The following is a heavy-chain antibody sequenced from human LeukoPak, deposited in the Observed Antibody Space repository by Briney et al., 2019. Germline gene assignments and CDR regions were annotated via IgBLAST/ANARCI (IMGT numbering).Heavy chain of an antibody. CDR1: GGSISSSTYY. J-gene: IGHJ4*02. CDR2: IYTSGST. Sequence: SETLSLTCTVSGGSISSSTYYWSWIRQPAGKGLEWIGRIYTSGSTNYNPSLKSRVTMSVDTSKNQFSLKLSSVTAADTAVYYCARGSYYYDSSGYLPFDYWGQGTLVTVSS. CDR3: ARGSYYYDSSGYLPFDY. V-gene: IGHV4-61*02. D-gene: IGHD3-22*01.